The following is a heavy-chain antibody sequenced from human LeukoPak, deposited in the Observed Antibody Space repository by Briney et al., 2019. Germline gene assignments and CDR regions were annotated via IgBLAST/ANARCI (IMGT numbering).Heavy chain of an antibody. J-gene: IGHJ5*02. CDR1: GASISSNY. Sequence: SETLSLTCTVSGASISSNYWSWIRQAPGKGLEWSGYIYYTGGTNYNPSLKSRLTISVETSKNQFSLRLSSVTSADTAVYYCARRRGGSYYGAWFDPWGQGTLVTVSS. V-gene: IGHV4-59*08. CDR2: IYYTGGT. CDR3: ARRRGGSYYGAWFDP. D-gene: IGHD1-26*01.